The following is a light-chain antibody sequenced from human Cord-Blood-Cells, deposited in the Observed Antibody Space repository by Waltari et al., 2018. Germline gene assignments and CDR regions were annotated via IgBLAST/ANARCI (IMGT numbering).Light chain of an antibody. Sequence: QSALTQPASVSGSPGQSITISFTGTSSDVGSYNLVSWYQQHPGKAPKSMIYEGSKRPSGVSNRFSGSKSGNTASLTISGLQSEDEADYYCCSYAGSSTLVFGGGTKLTVL. V-gene: IGLV2-23*01. CDR2: EGS. J-gene: IGLJ3*02. CDR3: CSYAGSSTLV. CDR1: SSDVGSYNL.